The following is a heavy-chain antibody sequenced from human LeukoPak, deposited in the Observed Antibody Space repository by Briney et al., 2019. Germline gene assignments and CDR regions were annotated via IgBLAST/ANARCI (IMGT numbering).Heavy chain of an antibody. CDR2: IYYSGRT. D-gene: IGHD7-27*01. Sequence: SETLSLTCSVSGGSISSYYWSWIRQPPGKGLEWTGYIYYSGRTNYNPSLKSRVTISVDTSKNQFSLTLSSVTAADTAVYYCASRKLGNDYWGQGILVTVTS. CDR1: GGSISSYY. J-gene: IGHJ4*02. V-gene: IGHV4-59*01. CDR3: ASRKLGNDY.